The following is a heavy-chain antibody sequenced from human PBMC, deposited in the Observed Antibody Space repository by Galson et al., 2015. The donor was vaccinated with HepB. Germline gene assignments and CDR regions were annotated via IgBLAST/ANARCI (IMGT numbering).Heavy chain of an antibody. CDR1: GFTVSRNY. J-gene: IGHJ4*02. V-gene: IGHV3-66*01. CDR2: LYSGGET. D-gene: IGHD5-18*01. Sequence: SLRLSCAASGFTVSRNYMSWLRQVPGKGLEWVSVLYSGGETYYADSVNGRFTVSRDNVKNTVYLQMNSLRADDTAVYFCARDYYDRGYSYGYVGECDDGGQGTLVTDSS. CDR3: ARDYYDRGYSYGYVGECDD.